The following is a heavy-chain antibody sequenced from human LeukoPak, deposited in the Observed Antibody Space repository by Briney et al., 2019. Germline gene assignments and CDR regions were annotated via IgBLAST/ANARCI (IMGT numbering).Heavy chain of an antibody. CDR3: ASSLGNDAFDI. J-gene: IGHJ3*02. Sequence: GGSLRLSCAASGFAVSSNYVSWVRQAPGKGLEWVSVIYSGGSTYYADSVKGRFTISRDNSKNTLYLQMNSLRAEDTAVYYCASSLGNDAFDIWGQGTMVTVSS. D-gene: IGHD7-27*01. V-gene: IGHV3-53*01. CDR1: GFAVSSNY. CDR2: IYSGGST.